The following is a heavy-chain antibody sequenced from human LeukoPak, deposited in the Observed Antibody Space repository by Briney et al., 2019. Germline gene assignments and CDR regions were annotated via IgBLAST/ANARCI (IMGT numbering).Heavy chain of an antibody. CDR3: AKHLGFGELIDY. J-gene: IGHJ4*02. CDR2: ISGSGGST. CDR1: GFTFSSYG. D-gene: IGHD3-10*01. Sequence: GALRLSCAASGFTFSSYGMSWVRQAPGKVLEWVSAISGSGGSTYYADSVKGRFTISRDNSKNTLYLQMNSLRAEDTAVYYCAKHLGFGELIDYWGQGTLVTVSS. V-gene: IGHV3-23*01.